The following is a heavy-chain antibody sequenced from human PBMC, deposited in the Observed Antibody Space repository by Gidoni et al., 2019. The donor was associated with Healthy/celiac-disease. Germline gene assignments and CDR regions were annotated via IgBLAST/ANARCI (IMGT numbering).Heavy chain of an antibody. CDR3: ARRRGSGWYLNGFDP. CDR1: GGSISSYY. D-gene: IGHD6-19*01. V-gene: IGHV4-59*08. J-gene: IGHJ5*02. CDR2: INYSGST. Sequence: QVQLQESGPGLVKPSETMSLTCTVSGGSISSYYWSWIRQPPGKGLEWIGYINYSGSTNYNPSLKSRVTISVDTSKNQFSLKLSSVTAADTAVYYCARRRGSGWYLNGFDPWGQGTLVTVSS.